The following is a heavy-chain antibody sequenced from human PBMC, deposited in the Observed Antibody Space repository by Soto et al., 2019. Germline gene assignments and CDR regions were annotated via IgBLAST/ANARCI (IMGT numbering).Heavy chain of an antibody. Sequence: SGPTLVNPTQTLTLTCTFSGFSLSSSEVGVGWIRQPPGKALEWLALIFWNDDERYNPSLRSRLTITKDISKNQVVLTMTNMDPVDTATYYCAHSRVFDWFDPWGQGTLVTVS. CDR1: GFSLSSSEVG. D-gene: IGHD6-13*01. CDR2: IFWNDDE. CDR3: AHSRVFDWFDP. V-gene: IGHV2-5*01. J-gene: IGHJ5*02.